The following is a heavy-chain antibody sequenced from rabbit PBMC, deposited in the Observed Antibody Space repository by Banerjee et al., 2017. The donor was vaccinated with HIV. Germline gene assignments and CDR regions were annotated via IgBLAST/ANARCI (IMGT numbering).Heavy chain of an antibody. Sequence: QEQLKESGGGLVQPGGSLKLSCKASGFDFSSYYMSWVRQAPGKGLEWIGCIGTGSGNTYYASWAKGRVTISKTSSTTVTLQMTSLTAADTATYFCARGDYGGDGYGRLWGQGTLVTVS. V-gene: IGHV1S45*01. CDR2: IGTGSGNT. CDR3: ARGDYGGDGYGRL. D-gene: IGHD6-1*01. CDR1: GFDFSSYYM. J-gene: IGHJ4*01.